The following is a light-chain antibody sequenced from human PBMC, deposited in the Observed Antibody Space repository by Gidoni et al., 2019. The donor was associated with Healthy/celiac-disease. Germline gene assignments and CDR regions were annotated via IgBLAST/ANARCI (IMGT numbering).Light chain of an antibody. V-gene: IGKV1-5*03. CDR3: KQYNSYFTWT. Sequence: DIHITQSPSTLSASVGDRVTITCRASQSISSCLAWYQQKPGKAPKLLIYKASSLESGVPSRFSGSGYGKEFTLTISSMKHDDFAKYYCKQYNSYFTWTLGQGTKVEIK. J-gene: IGKJ1*01. CDR2: KAS. CDR1: QSISSC.